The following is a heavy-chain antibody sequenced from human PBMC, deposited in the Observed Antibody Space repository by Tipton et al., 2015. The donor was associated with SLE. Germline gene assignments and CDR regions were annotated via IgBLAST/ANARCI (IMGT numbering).Heavy chain of an antibody. CDR2: IYYSGST. CDR3: ARTGTTWHWFDP. V-gene: IGHV4-31*03. CDR1: GGSISSGGYY. J-gene: IGHJ5*02. D-gene: IGHD4-11*01. Sequence: TLPLTCTVSGGSISSGGYYWSWIRQHPGKGLEWIGYIYYSGSTYYNPSLKSRVTISVDTSKNQFSLKLSSVTAADTAVYYCARTGTTWHWFDPWGQGTLVTVSS.